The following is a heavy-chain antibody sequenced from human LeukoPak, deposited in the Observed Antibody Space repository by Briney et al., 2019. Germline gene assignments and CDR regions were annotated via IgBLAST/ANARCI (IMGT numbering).Heavy chain of an antibody. J-gene: IGHJ4*02. CDR2: ISSSSSTI. D-gene: IGHD3-22*01. V-gene: IGHV3-48*04. CDR3: ARVYYDSSGYYYDGYSFDY. CDR1: GFTFSSYS. Sequence: PGGSLRLSCAASGFTFSSYSMNWVRQAPGKGLEWVSYISSSSSTIYYADSVKGRFTISRDNAKNSLYLQMYSLRAEDTALYYCARVYYDSSGYYYDGYSFDYWGQGTLVTVSS.